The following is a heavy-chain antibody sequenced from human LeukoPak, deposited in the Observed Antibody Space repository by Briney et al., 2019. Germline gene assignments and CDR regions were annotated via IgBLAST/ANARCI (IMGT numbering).Heavy chain of an antibody. CDR3: AKFRSPQIRSLEWLFSD. V-gene: IGHV3-23*01. CDR1: GFTFSSYA. D-gene: IGHD3-3*01. Sequence: GGSLRLSCAASGFTFSSYAMSWVRQAPGKGLEWVAAISAGGDSTYYADSVKGRFTISRDNSKNTLYLQMNSLRVEGTAVFYCAKFRSPQIRSLEWLFSDWGQGTLVTVSS. CDR2: ISAGGDST. J-gene: IGHJ4*02.